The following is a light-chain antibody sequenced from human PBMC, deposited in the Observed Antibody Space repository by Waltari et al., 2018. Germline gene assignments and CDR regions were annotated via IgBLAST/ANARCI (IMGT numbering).Light chain of an antibody. CDR1: QSISSY. CDR3: QQSYSTPYT. Sequence: DIQMTQSPSSLSASVGDRVTITCRASQSISSYLNWYQQNPGKAPKLLIYAASSLQSGCPSRFSGSGSGTDFTLTISSLQPEDFATYYCQQSYSTPYTFGQGTKLEIK. CDR2: AAS. J-gene: IGKJ2*01. V-gene: IGKV1-39*01.